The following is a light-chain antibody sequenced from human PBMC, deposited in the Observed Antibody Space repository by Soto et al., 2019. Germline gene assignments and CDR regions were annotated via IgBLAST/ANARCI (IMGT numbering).Light chain of an antibody. CDR3: SSYTSISTLYV. V-gene: IGLV2-14*01. CDR1: NSDVGGYNY. Sequence: QSALTQPASVSGSPGQSITISCTGTNSDVGGYNYVSWYQQHPGKAPELMIYGVSHRPSGVSNRFSGSKPDNTASLTISGLQAEDEADYYCSSYTSISTLYVFGTGTKVTVL. CDR2: GVS. J-gene: IGLJ1*01.